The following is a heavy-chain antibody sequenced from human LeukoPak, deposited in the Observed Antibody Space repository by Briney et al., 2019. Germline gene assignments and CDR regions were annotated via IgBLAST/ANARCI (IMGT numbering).Heavy chain of an antibody. Sequence: PGESLRLSCVGSGFIFSDYFLTWIRQAPGQSLELISYIGKSGSTVKYADSVQGRFTISRDNSKNSLYLQMNSLRAEDTAVYYCAKGGRVGGGITMIRGVRNFYYYMDVWGKGTTVIISS. J-gene: IGHJ6*03. D-gene: IGHD3-10*01. V-gene: IGHV3-11*01. CDR2: IGKSGSTV. CDR1: GFIFSDYF. CDR3: AKGGRVGGGITMIRGVRNFYYYMDV.